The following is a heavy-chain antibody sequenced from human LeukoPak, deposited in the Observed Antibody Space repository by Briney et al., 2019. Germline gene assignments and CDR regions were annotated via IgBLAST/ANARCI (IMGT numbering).Heavy chain of an antibody. CDR1: GFTFRNYA. Sequence: GASLRLSRAASGFTFRNYAMSWVRKAPGKGLEWVSAIVGNGVSTYYADSVQGRFTISRDNSKNTLYLQMNSLRAEDTALYYCTKWGDYDGSTGYYDSDYWGQGTLVTVSS. J-gene: IGHJ4*02. CDR2: IVGNGVST. CDR3: TKWGDYDGSTGYYDSDY. V-gene: IGHV3-23*01. D-gene: IGHD3-9*01.